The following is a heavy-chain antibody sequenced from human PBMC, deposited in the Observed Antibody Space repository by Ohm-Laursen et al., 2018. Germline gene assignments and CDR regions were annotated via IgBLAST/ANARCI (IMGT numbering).Heavy chain of an antibody. Sequence: SLRLSCAASGFTMRNYWMSWVRQAPGKGLEWVANINPDASEEHYVDSVKGRFTISRDNANNSVYLQMNSLRAEDTAVYYCARDPPEDSSWYADYWGQGTLVTVSP. CDR3: ARDPPEDSSWYADY. D-gene: IGHD6-13*01. V-gene: IGHV3-7*01. CDR1: GFTMRNYW. J-gene: IGHJ4*02. CDR2: INPDASEE.